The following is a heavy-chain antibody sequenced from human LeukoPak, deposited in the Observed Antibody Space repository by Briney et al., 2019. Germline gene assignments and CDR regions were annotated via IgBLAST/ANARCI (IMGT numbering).Heavy chain of an antibody. J-gene: IGHJ4*02. CDR1: GFTFSSYS. CDR2: ISSSSYI. D-gene: IGHD1-26*01. V-gene: IGHV3-21*01. CDR3: ARDLGGYLYYFDY. Sequence: GGSLRLSCAVSGFTFSSYSMNWVRQAPGKGLEWVSSISSSSYIYYADSVKGRFTISRDNAKNSLYLQMNSLRAEDTAVYYCARDLGGYLYYFDYWGQGTLVTVSS.